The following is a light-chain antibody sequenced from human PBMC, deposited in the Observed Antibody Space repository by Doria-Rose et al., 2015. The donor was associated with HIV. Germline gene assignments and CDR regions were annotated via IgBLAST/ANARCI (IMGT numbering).Light chain of an antibody. J-gene: IGKJ2*01. V-gene: IGKV1-5*03. CDR1: SISNW. Sequence: SISNWLAWYQQKSGKAPKLLIYKASSLESGVPSRFSGSGSGTEFTLTISSLQPDDFATYYCQQYNSYTFGQGTKLEIK. CDR2: KAS. CDR3: QQYNSYT.